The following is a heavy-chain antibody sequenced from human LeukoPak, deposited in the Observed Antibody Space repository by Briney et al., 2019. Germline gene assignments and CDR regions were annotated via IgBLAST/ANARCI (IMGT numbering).Heavy chain of an antibody. CDR2: IIQDGSVT. J-gene: IGHJ4*02. CDR3: ATDDYRGLGY. V-gene: IGHV3-74*01. Sequence: GSLRLSCTTSGITFSNYWMHWVRQAPGKGLVWVSHIIQDGSVTSYADSVKGRFTISRDNAKNTVYLQMNSLRAEDTAVYYCATDDYRGLGYWGQGTLVTVSS. D-gene: IGHD4-11*01. CDR1: GITFSNYW.